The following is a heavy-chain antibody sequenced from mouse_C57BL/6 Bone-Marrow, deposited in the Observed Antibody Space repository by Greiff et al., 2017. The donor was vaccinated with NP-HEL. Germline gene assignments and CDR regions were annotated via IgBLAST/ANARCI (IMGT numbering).Heavy chain of an antibody. D-gene: IGHD2-3*01. CDR1: GYAFTNYL. CDR2: INPGSGGT. Sequence: QVQLQQSGAELVRPGTSVKVSCKASGYAFTNYLIEWVKQRPGQGLEWIGVINPGSGGTNYNEKFKGKATLTADKSSSTAYMQLSSLTSEDSAVYFCARRGVVDGYYSYYAMDYWGQGTSVTVSS. J-gene: IGHJ4*01. CDR3: ARRGVVDGYYSYYAMDY. V-gene: IGHV1-54*01.